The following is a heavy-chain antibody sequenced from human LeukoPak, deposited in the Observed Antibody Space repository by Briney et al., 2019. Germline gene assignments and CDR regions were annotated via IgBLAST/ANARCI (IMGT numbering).Heavy chain of an antibody. J-gene: IGHJ4*02. Sequence: GGSLRLSCVASGFTFSSLWMHWVRQAPGKGLVWVSRIDNDGSTTTYADSVKGRFTISRDNAKNTLYLQMNSLRAEDTAVYYCARGGPGTGMDYWGQGALVTVSS. D-gene: IGHD1-1*01. CDR2: IDNDGSTT. CDR3: ARGGPGTGMDY. CDR1: GFTFSSLW. V-gene: IGHV3-74*01.